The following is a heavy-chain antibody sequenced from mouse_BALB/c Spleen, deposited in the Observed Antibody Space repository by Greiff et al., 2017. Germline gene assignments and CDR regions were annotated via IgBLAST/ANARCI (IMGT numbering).Heavy chain of an antibody. CDR2: IWAGGST. J-gene: IGHJ3*01. CDR1: GFSLTSYG. Sequence: QVQLKESGPGLVAPSQSLSITCTVSGFSLTSYGVHWVRQPPGKGLEWLGVIWAGGSTNYNSALMSRLSISKDNSKSQVFLKMNSLQTDDTAMYYCVEGDYYGSSPFAYWGQGTLVTVSA. CDR3: VEGDYYGSSPFAY. V-gene: IGHV2-9*02. D-gene: IGHD1-1*01.